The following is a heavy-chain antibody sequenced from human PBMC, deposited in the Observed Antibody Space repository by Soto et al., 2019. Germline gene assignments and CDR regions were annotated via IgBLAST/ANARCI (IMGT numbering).Heavy chain of an antibody. Sequence: PSETLSLTCTVSGGSISSYFYIWVRQPPGKGLEWIGYVYYTGTTDYNPSLKSRVTISVDTSKTQFSLNLRSVTAAETAVYYCARGHIEHITGTTIHLDYWGQGTLVTVSS. J-gene: IGHJ4*02. D-gene: IGHD1-20*01. V-gene: IGHV4-59*01. CDR3: ARGHIEHITGTTIHLDY. CDR1: GGSISSYF. CDR2: VYYTGTT.